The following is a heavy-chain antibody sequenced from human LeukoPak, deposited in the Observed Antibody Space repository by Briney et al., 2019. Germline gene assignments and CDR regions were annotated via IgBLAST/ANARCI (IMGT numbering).Heavy chain of an antibody. Sequence: GGSLRLSCAASGFTFSSYAMSWVRQAPGKGLEWVSAISGSGGSTCYADSVKGRFTISRDNSKNTLYLQMNSLRAEDTAVYYCAKDMDYYDSSGYSPLQHWGQGTLVTVSS. V-gene: IGHV3-23*01. J-gene: IGHJ1*01. D-gene: IGHD3-22*01. CDR2: ISGSGGST. CDR3: AKDMDYYDSSGYSPLQH. CDR1: GFTFSSYA.